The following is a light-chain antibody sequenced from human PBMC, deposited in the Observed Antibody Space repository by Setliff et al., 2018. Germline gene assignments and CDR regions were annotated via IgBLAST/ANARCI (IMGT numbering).Light chain of an antibody. Sequence: QSVLTQPRSVSGSPGQSVTISCTGTSSDVGGYNYVSWYQQHPGKAPKLMIYDVAKRPSGVPHRFSGSKSGNTASLTISGLQAEDEADYYCCSYTGFSYVFGSGTKVTVL. J-gene: IGLJ1*01. CDR1: SSDVGGYNY. CDR2: DVA. CDR3: CSYTGFSYV. V-gene: IGLV2-11*01.